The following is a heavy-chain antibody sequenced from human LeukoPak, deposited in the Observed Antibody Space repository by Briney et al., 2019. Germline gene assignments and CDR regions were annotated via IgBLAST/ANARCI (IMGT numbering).Heavy chain of an antibody. CDR3: ARDRYYYDSSARYFDY. CDR2: ISYDGSNK. CDR1: GFTFSSYA. V-gene: IGHV3-30*04. Sequence: GGSLRLSCAASGFTFSSYAMHWVRQAPGKGLEWVAVISYDGSNKYYADSVKGRFTISRDNSKNTLYLQMSSLRAEDTAVYYCARDRYYYDSSARYFDYWGQGTLVTVSS. J-gene: IGHJ4*02. D-gene: IGHD3-22*01.